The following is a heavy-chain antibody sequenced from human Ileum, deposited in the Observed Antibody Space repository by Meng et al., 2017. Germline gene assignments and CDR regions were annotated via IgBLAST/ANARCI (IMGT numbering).Heavy chain of an antibody. V-gene: IGHV1-46*01. CDR2: INTGDDGI. Sequence: QVQLVQAGAEVKKPGASVKVSCMASGYTFTNYYLHWVRQAPEPGLEWVGLINTGDDGITYAQGFQGRVTITSDTSTHTVYMDLRSLRSEDTAVYYCVREGGEVRATRSFDYWGQGTLVTVSS. CDR1: GYTFTNYY. J-gene: IGHJ4*02. D-gene: IGHD1-26*01. CDR3: VREGGEVRATRSFDY.